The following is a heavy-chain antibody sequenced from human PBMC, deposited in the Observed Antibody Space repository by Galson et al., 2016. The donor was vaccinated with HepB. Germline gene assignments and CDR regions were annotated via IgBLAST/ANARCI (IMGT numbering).Heavy chain of an antibody. CDR2: IYYRGKT. CDR1: GGSISSNNW. V-gene: IGHV4-4*02. CDR3: ARPPLGYCSGSACSGWFDP. J-gene: IGHJ5*02. Sequence: TLSLTCAVSGGSISSNNWWSWVRQPPGKGLEWIGYIYYRGKTYYNPSLKSRATISVDTSKNQFSLKLTSVTAADTAVYYCARPPLGYCSGSACSGWFDPWGQGTLVTVSS. D-gene: IGHD2-15*01.